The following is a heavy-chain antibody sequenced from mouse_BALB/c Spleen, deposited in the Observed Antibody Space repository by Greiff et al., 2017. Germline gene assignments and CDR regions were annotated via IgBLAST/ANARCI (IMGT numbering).Heavy chain of an antibody. J-gene: IGHJ1*01. V-gene: IGHV7-3*02. Sequence: EVMLVESGGGLVQPGGSLRLSCATSGFTFTAYYMSWVRQPPGKALEWLGFIRNKANGYTTEYSASVKGRFTISRDNSQSILYLQMNTLRAEDSATYYCARERGYDVWGAGTTVTVSS. CDR3: ARERGYDV. CDR1: GFTFTAYY. CDR2: IRNKANGYTT.